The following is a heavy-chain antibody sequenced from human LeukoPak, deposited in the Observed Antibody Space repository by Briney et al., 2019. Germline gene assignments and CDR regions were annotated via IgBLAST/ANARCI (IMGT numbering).Heavy chain of an antibody. CDR2: ISGSGGST. CDR3: AKVLGPGIVGATIFDY. V-gene: IGHV3-23*01. Sequence: PGGSLRLSCAASGFTFSSYAMSWVRQAPGKGLEWVSAISGSGGSTYYADSVKGRFTISRDNSKNTLYLQMNSLRAEDTAVYYCAKVLGPGIVGATIFDYWGQGTLVTVSS. D-gene: IGHD1-26*01. CDR1: GFTFSSYA. J-gene: IGHJ4*02.